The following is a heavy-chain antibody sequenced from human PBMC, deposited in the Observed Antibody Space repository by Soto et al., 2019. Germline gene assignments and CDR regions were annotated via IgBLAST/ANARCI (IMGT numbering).Heavy chain of an antibody. V-gene: IGHV4-4*02. Sequence: PSETLSLTCAVSGGSFSSTNWWSWVRQPPGKGLEWIGEISHTGITNYSPSLKSRVIMSLDKSNNQFSLKLSSVTAADTAVYYCARYGYCSGGICSYLIDYWGQGTLVTVSS. CDR3: ARYGYCSGGICSYLIDY. D-gene: IGHD2-15*01. CDR2: ISHTGIT. J-gene: IGHJ4*02. CDR1: GGSFSSTNW.